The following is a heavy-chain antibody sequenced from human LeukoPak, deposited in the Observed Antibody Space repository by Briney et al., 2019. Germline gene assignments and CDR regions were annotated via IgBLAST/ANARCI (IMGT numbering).Heavy chain of an antibody. Sequence: SETLSLTCAVYGGSFSGCYWSWIRQPPGKGLGWIGEINHSGRTNYNPSLKSRVTISVDKSKNQFSLKLSSVAAADTAVYYCARGLYIAVAGWGPWELPPAGHDYWGQGTLVTVSS. CDR3: ARGLYIAVAGWGPWELPPAGHDY. J-gene: IGHJ4*02. CDR2: INHSGRT. D-gene: IGHD6-19*01. CDR1: GGSFSGCY. V-gene: IGHV4-34*01.